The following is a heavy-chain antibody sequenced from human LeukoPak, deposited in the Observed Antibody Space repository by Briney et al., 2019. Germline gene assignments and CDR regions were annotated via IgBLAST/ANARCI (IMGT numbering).Heavy chain of an antibody. D-gene: IGHD3-3*01. CDR2: ISNNGGYT. CDR3: AKERGYRGLKYYFDY. CDR1: GFTFSSSA. V-gene: IGHV3-23*01. Sequence: GGSLRLSCAASGFTFSSSAMSWVRQAPGKGLEWVSAISNNGGYTYYADSVQGRFTISRDNSKSTLCLQMNSLRAEDTAVYYCAKERGYRGLKYYFDYWGQGTLVTVSS. J-gene: IGHJ4*02.